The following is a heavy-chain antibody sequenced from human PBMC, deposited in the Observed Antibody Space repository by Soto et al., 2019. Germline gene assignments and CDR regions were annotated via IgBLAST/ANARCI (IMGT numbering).Heavy chain of an antibody. D-gene: IGHD2-15*01. CDR1: GDSISSGVYY. Sequence: PSETLSLTCTVSGDSISSGVYYWSWIRQHPGKGLEWIGYIYYSGTTYYNPSLESRFTISVDTSKNQFSLKLKSVTAADTAVYYCAQSGGSCRIDYWGQGTLVTVSS. V-gene: IGHV4-31*08. CDR2: IYYSGTT. J-gene: IGHJ4*02. CDR3: AQSGGSCRIDY.